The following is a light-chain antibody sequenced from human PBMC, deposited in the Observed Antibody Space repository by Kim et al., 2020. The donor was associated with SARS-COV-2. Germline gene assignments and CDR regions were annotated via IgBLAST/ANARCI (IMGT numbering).Light chain of an antibody. CDR3: QSYDDSLSGYV. J-gene: IGLJ1*01. V-gene: IGLV1-40*01. CDR2: GDS. Sequence: VTISCTGISSNIGAGYELDWYQQLPGTAPKLLIYGDSNLPSGGPDRCSGSKSGTSAALAITGLQTEDEADYYCQSYDDSLSGYVFGSGTKVTVL. CDR1: SSNIGAGYE.